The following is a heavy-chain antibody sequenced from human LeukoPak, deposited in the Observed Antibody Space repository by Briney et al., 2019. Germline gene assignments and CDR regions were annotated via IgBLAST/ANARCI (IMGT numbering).Heavy chain of an antibody. Sequence: GGSLRLSCAASGFTFSSYSMNWVRQAPGKGLEWVSSISSSSSYIYYADSVKGRFTISRDNAKNSLYLQMNSLIAEDTAVYYCARTQGYSGYDSLYYYYYYGMDVWGQGTTVTVSS. CDR3: ARTQGYSGYDSLYYYYYYGMDV. CDR2: ISSSSSYI. CDR1: GFTFSSYS. D-gene: IGHD5-12*01. V-gene: IGHV3-21*01. J-gene: IGHJ6*02.